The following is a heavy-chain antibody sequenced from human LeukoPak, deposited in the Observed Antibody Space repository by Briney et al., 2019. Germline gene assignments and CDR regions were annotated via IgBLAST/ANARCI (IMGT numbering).Heavy chain of an antibody. V-gene: IGHV3-23*01. J-gene: IGHJ4*02. CDR3: GRDQNRFLQ. Sequence: GGSLRLSCAASGFTFSSYAMSWVRQAPGEGLEWVSAISGSGGSTYYADSVKGRFTISRDNSKNTLYLQMNSLRAEDTAVYYCGRDQNRFLQWGQGTLVTVSS. D-gene: IGHD3-3*01. CDR2: ISGSGGST. CDR1: GFTFSSYA.